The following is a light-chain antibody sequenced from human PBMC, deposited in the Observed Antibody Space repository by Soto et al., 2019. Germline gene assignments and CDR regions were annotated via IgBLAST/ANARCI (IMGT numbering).Light chain of an antibody. CDR2: YAS. J-gene: IGKJ5*01. Sequence: EVMMTQSPATLSVSPGERATLSCRASQNINNNLAWYQQKPGQVPRLLIYYASTRATGIPVRFSGSGSGTEFTLTISSLQSEDFALYYCQQYNDWPHITFGQGTRLEIK. CDR3: QQYNDWPHIT. CDR1: QNINNN. V-gene: IGKV3-15*01.